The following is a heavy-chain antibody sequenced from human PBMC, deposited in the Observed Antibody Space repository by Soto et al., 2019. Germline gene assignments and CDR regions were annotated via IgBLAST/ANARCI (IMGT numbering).Heavy chain of an antibody. J-gene: IGHJ5*02. V-gene: IGHV1-69*13. CDR3: ARDPSTINKLIGVWFDP. CDR1: GDTFGRFT. CDR2: IKPISDIT. Sequence: SVKVSCKASGDTFGRFTINWVRQAPGQGLEWTGGIKPISDITNYAQRFQGRVTFTADASTSTVYLELSSLRSEDTAMYYCARDPSTINKLIGVWFDPWGQGTLVTVSS. D-gene: IGHD4-4*01.